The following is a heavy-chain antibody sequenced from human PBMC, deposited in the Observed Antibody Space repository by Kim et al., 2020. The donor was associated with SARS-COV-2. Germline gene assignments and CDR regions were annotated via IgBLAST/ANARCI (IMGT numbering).Heavy chain of an antibody. CDR2: INHSGST. J-gene: IGHJ5*02. CDR1: GGSFSGYY. D-gene: IGHD5-12*01. Sequence: SETLSLTCAVYGGSFSGYYWSWIRQPPGKGLEWIGEINHSGSTNYNPSLKSRVTISVDTSKNQFSLKLSSVTAADTAVYYCARDLLREWFDPWGQGTLFT. V-gene: IGHV4-34*01. CDR3: ARDLLREWFDP.